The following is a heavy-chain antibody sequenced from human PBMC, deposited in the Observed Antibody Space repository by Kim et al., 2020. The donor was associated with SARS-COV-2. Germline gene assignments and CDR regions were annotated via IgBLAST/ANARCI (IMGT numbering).Heavy chain of an antibody. CDR2: ISAYNGNT. Sequence: ASVKVSCKASGYTFTSYGISWVRQAPGQGLEWMGWISAYNGNTNYAQKLQGRVTMTTDTSTSTAYMELRSLRSDDTAVYYCARAYSGYDVEPLDYWGQGILVTVSS. V-gene: IGHV1-18*04. D-gene: IGHD5-12*01. CDR1: GYTFTSYG. CDR3: ARAYSGYDVEPLDY. J-gene: IGHJ4*02.